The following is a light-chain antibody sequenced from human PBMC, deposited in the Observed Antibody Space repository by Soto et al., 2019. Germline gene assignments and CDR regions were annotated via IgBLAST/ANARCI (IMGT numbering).Light chain of an antibody. CDR2: DVS. J-gene: IGKJ4*01. CDR3: QQRSNWPPT. V-gene: IGKV3-11*01. Sequence: DTVLIQSPATLSLSPGERATLSCRASHTVANFLAWYQHKAGQAPRLLIYDVSNRATGIPARFSVSGSGTDFTLTISSLEPDDFAVYYCQQRSNWPPTFGGGTNVEIK. CDR1: HTVANF.